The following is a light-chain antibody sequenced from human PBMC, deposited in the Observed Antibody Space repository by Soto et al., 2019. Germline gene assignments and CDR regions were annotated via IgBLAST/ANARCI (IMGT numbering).Light chain of an antibody. Sequence: EIVLTQSPGTLSLSPGERATLSCRASQTINTRYSAWYQQKRGQPPSLLIFATSPRASGIPDRFSGSGSGRDFTLTINGLEPEDSAVYFCQQYDDSARYIFGQGT. J-gene: IGKJ2*01. V-gene: IGKV3-20*01. CDR2: ATS. CDR3: QQYDDSARYI. CDR1: QTINTRY.